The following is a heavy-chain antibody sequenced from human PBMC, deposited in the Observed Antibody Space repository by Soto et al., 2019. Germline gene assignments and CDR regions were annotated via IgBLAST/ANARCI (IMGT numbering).Heavy chain of an antibody. CDR1: GRSFSDYH. V-gene: IGHV4-34*01. CDR3: ARGQWLDND. CDR2: INHSGST. Sequence: PSETLSLTCAVYGRSFSDYHWSWLRQPPGKGLEWIGEINHSGSTNYHPSLKSRVTISVDTSKNQVSLKLSSVTAADTAVYYCARGQWLDNDWGQGTLVTDSS. J-gene: IGHJ4*02. D-gene: IGHD6-19*01.